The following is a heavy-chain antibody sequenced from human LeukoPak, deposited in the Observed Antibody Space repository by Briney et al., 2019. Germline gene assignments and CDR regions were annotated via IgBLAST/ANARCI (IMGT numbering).Heavy chain of an antibody. CDR3: AKDGGDSPGHELFDY. J-gene: IGHJ4*02. V-gene: IGHV3-48*01. CDR2: ISSSSSTI. Sequence: GGPLRLSCAASGFTFSSYSMNWVRQAPGKGLEWVSYISSSSSTIYYADSVKGRFTISRDNSKNTVFLEMNSLRAEDTAVYYCAKDGGDSPGHELFDYRGQGTLVTVSS. CDR1: GFTFSSYS. D-gene: IGHD3-16*01.